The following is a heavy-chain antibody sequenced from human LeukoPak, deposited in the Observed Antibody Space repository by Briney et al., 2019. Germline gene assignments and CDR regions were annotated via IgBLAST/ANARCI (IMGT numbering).Heavy chain of an antibody. J-gene: IGHJ4*02. V-gene: IGHV3-30*04. D-gene: IGHD3-3*01. CDR2: ISYDGSNK. CDR1: GFTFSSYA. Sequence: GGSLRLPCAASGFTFSSYAMHWVRQAPGKGLEWVAVISYDGSNKYYADSVKGRSTISRDNSKNTLYLQMNSLRAEDTAVYYCARDTAAYYDFWSGYYYKGGGLDYWGQGTLSPSPQ. CDR3: ARDTAAYYDFWSGYYYKGGGLDY.